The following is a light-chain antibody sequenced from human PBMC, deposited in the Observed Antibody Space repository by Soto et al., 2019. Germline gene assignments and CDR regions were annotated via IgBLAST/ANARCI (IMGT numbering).Light chain of an antibody. CDR3: QQYGSSPA. CDR1: QSVTSSY. J-gene: IGKJ4*01. Sequence: EIVLTQSPGTLSLSPGERATLSCRASQSVTSSYLAWYQQKPGQAPRLLIYGASSRATGIPDRFSGSGSGTDFTLTISRLEPEDFAVYDCQQYGSSPAFCGGTKVEIK. V-gene: IGKV3-20*01. CDR2: GAS.